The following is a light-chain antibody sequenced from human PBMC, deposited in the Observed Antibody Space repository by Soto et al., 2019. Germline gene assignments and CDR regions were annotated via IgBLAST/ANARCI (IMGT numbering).Light chain of an antibody. Sequence: EIVLTQSPGTLSLSPGERATLSCRASQSVSSNYLAWYQQKPGQTPRLLIYGASSRATGIPLRFSGSGSGTDFTLTISRLETEYFAVYYCQQYGSSPGTFGQGTQVEIK. CDR2: GAS. CDR1: QSVSSNY. CDR3: QQYGSSPGT. J-gene: IGKJ1*01. V-gene: IGKV3-20*01.